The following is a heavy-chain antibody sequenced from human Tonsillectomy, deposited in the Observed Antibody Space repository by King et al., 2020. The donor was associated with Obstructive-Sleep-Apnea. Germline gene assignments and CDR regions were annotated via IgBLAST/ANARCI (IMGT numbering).Heavy chain of an antibody. CDR2: IYYSGST. CDR3: ARFQYSSSSLDAFDI. J-gene: IGHJ3*02. Sequence: VQLQESGPGLVKPSETLSLTCTVSGGSISSYYWSWIRQPPGEGLEWIGYIYYSGSTNYNPSLKSRVTISVDTSKNQFSLKLSSVTAADTAVYYCARFQYSSSSLDAFDIWGQGTMVTVSS. CDR1: GGSISSYY. V-gene: IGHV4-59*01. D-gene: IGHD6-6*01.